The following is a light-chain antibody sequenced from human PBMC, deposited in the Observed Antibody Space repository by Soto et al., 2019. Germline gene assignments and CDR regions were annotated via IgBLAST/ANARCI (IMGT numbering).Light chain of an antibody. V-gene: IGLV1-40*01. CDR3: QSYDSSLSASVV. CDR2: GNS. Sequence: QSVLTQPPSVSGAPGQRVTISCTGSSSNIGAGYDVHWYHQLPGTAPKLLIYGNSNRPSGVPDRFSGSKSGTSASLAITGLQAEDEADYYCQSYDSSLSASVVFGGGTKVTVL. CDR1: SSNIGAGYD. J-gene: IGLJ2*01.